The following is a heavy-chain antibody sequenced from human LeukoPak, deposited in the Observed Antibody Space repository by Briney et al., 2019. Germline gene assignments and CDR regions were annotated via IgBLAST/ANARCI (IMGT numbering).Heavy chain of an antibody. CDR3: AKEARSGWYYFGS. CDR1: GFTFSSYA. CDR2: ISGSGGST. D-gene: IGHD6-19*01. Sequence: GGSLRLSCAASGFTFSSYAMSWVRQAPGKGPEWVSAISGSGGSTYYADSVKGRFTISRDNSRRTVYLQMNSLRAEDAAVYYCAKEARSGWYYFGSWGQGTLVSVSS. J-gene: IGHJ4*02. V-gene: IGHV3-23*01.